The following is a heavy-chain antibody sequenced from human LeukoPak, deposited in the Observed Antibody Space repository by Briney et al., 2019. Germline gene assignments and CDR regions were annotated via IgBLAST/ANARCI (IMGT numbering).Heavy chain of an antibody. J-gene: IGHJ6*02. V-gene: IGHV3-23*01. CDR3: AKHQQLSGAPLMDV. D-gene: IGHD1-1*01. CDR1: GFTFSSYA. Sequence: QPGGSRRLSCAASGFTFSSYAMSWVRQAPGKGLEWVSTISGSGGRTYYTDSVKGRFTISRDNSKNTLLLQMNSLRVEDTAIYYCAKHQQLSGAPLMDVGAQGPRVTVSS. CDR2: ISGSGGRT.